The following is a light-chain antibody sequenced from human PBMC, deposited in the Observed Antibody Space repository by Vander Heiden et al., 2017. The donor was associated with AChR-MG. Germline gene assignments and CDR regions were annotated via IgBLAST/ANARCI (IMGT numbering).Light chain of an antibody. CDR2: GKN. J-gene: IGLJ3*02. CDR3: NSRDSSGNHPSV. Sequence: SSELTQDPAVSVALGQTVRITCQGDRLRSYYASWYQQKPGQAPVLVIYGKNNRPSVIPDRFSGSSSGNTASLTITGAQAEDEADYYCNSRDSSGNHPSVFGGGTKLNVL. V-gene: IGLV3-19*01. CDR1: RLRSYY.